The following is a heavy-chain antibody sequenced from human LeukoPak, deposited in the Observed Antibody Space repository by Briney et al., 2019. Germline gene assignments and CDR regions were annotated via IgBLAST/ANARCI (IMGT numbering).Heavy chain of an antibody. CDR2: IIPIFGTA. CDR3: ARVRYSSGWYHYYGMDV. Sequence: SVKVSCKASGGTFSSYAISWVRRAPGQGLEWMGGIIPIFGTANYAQKFQGRVTITADESTSTAYMELSSLRSEDTAVYYCARVRYSSGWYHYYGMDVWGQGTTVTVSS. V-gene: IGHV1-69*13. J-gene: IGHJ6*02. D-gene: IGHD6-19*01. CDR1: GGTFSSYA.